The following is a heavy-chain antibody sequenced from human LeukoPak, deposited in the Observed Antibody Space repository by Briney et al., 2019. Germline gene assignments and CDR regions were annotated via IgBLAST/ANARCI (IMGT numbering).Heavy chain of an antibody. Sequence: ASVKVSCKASGYAFTVYYMHWVRQAPGQGLEWMGWINPNSGGTNYAQKFQGRVTMTRDTSISTAYMELSRLRSDDTAVYYCARGLIRSSWYYGNWFDPWGQGTLVTVSS. J-gene: IGHJ5*02. V-gene: IGHV1-2*02. CDR2: INPNSGGT. CDR1: GYAFTVYY. CDR3: ARGLIRSSWYYGNWFDP. D-gene: IGHD6-13*01.